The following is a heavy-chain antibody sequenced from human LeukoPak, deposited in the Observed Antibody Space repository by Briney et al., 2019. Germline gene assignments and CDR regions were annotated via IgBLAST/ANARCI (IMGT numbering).Heavy chain of an antibody. CDR1: GGTFISYA. CDR2: IIPIFGTA. Sequence: ASVKVSCKASGGTFISYAISWVRQAPGQGLEWMGGIIPIFGTANYEQKLQGRVTITPDESTSTAYMELSSLRSEDTAVYYCASIPFSGGELRHENWFDPWGQGTLVTVSS. J-gene: IGHJ5*02. V-gene: IGHV1-69*01. D-gene: IGHD1-26*01. CDR3: ASIPFSGGELRHENWFDP.